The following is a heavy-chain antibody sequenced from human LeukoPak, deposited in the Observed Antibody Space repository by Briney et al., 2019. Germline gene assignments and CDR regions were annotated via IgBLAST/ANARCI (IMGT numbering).Heavy chain of an antibody. D-gene: IGHD3-3*01. CDR3: ARVEYDFWSGYYGSSWFDP. CDR2: IYSGGST. J-gene: IGHJ5*02. Sequence: GGSLRLSCAASGFTVSSNYMSWVRQAPGKGLEWVSVIYSGGSTYYADSVKGRFTISRDNSKNTLYLQMNSLRAEDTAVYYCARVEYDFWSGYYGSSWFDPWGQGTLVTVSS. CDR1: GFTVSSNY. V-gene: IGHV3-53*01.